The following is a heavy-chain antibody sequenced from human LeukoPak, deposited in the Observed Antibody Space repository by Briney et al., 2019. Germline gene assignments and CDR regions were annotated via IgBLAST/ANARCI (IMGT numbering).Heavy chain of an antibody. CDR2: ITGSGGNT. J-gene: IGHJ4*02. CDR1: GFTFSNYA. CDR3: AKWGDYDVLTGYYVSDY. Sequence: PGGSLRRSCAASGFTFSNYAMSWVRQAPGKGLEWVSAITGSGGNTYYADSVKGRFTIYRDNSKNTVFLQMNSLRAEDTAVYYCAKWGDYDVLTGYYVSDYWGQGTLVTVSS. V-gene: IGHV3-23*01. D-gene: IGHD3-9*01.